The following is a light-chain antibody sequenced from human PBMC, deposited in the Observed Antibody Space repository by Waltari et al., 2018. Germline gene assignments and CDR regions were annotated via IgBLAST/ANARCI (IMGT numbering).Light chain of an antibody. J-gene: IGLJ2*01. CDR1: SSYVGGYNY. CDR2: DVS. V-gene: IGLV2-14*03. Sequence: QSALTQPASVSGSPGQSITISCTATSSYVGGYNYVSWYQQHPGKAPKLMIYDVSNRPSGVSNRFSGSKSGNTASLTISGLQAEDEADYYCSSYTSSSTLEVFGGGTKLTVL. CDR3: SSYTSSSTLEV.